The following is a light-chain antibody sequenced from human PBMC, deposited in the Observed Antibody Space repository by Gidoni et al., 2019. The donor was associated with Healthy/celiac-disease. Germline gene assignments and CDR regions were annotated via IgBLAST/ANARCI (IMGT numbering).Light chain of an antibody. CDR3: QQYGSSPFT. J-gene: IGKJ3*01. Sequence: DIVLTPSPGTLSLSPGERATLSCRASQSVSSSYLAWYQQKPGQAPRLLSYGASSRATGIPDRFSGSGSGTDFTLTISRLEPEDFAVYYCQQYGSSPFTFGPXTKVDIK. CDR2: GAS. CDR1: QSVSSSY. V-gene: IGKV3-20*01.